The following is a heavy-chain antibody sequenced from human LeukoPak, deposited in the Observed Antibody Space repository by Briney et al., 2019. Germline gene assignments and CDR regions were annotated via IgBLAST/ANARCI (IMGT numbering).Heavy chain of an antibody. Sequence: SVKVSCRASGGTFSNYAISWVRQAPGQGLEWMGAIIPIFGTANYAQKFQGRVTITADESTSTAYMELSSLRSEDTAVYYCARILSSSWYEYFHHWGQGTLVTVSS. V-gene: IGHV1-69*01. CDR1: GGTFSNYA. CDR3: ARILSSSWYEYFHH. J-gene: IGHJ1*01. D-gene: IGHD6-19*01. CDR2: IIPIFGTA.